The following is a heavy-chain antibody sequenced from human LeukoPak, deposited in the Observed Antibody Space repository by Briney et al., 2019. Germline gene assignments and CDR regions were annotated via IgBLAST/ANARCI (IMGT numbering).Heavy chain of an antibody. Sequence: GGSLRLSCAASGFTFDDYTMHWVRQAPGKGLEWVSLISWDGGSTYYADSVKGRFTISRDNSKNSLYPQMNSLRSEDTALYYCAKGPLVVPAAARAEYFQHWGQGTLVTVSS. V-gene: IGHV3-43*01. CDR1: GFTFDDYT. CDR2: ISWDGGST. CDR3: AKGPLVVPAAARAEYFQH. D-gene: IGHD2-2*01. J-gene: IGHJ1*01.